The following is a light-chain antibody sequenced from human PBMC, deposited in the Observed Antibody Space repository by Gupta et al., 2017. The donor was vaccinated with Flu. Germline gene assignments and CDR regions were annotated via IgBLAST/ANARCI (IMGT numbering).Light chain of an antibody. CDR1: SSNIGNNY. CDR2: ENN. V-gene: IGLV1-51*02. CDR3: GAWDSSLNSWV. Sequence: KVTISCSGSSSNIGNNYVSWYQQLPGTAPKLLIYENNKRPSGIPDRFSGSKSGTSATLGITGLQTGDEADYYCGAWDSSLNSWVFGGGTKLTVL. J-gene: IGLJ3*02.